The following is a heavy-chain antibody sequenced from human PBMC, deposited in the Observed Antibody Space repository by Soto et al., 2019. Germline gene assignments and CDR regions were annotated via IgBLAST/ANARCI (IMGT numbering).Heavy chain of an antibody. J-gene: IGHJ4*02. CDR2: ISGSGGST. D-gene: IGHD3-22*01. CDR1: GFTFSSYA. CDR3: AKVVVGNYYDSSGPLDY. V-gene: IGHV3-23*01. Sequence: PGGSLRLSCAASGFTFSSYAMSWVRQAPGKGLEWVSAISGSGGSTYYADSVKGRFTISRDNSKNTLYPQMNSLRAEDTAVYYCAKVVVGNYYDSSGPLDYWGQGTLVTVSS.